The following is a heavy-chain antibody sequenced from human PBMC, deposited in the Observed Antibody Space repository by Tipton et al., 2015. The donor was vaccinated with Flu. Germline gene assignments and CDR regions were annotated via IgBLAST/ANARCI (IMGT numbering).Heavy chain of an antibody. CDR2: FSGSAITT. J-gene: IGHJ4*02. D-gene: IGHD5-12*01. V-gene: IGHV3-23*04. CDR3: AKVIPELVADLNS. Sequence: QLVQSGGGLIQPGGSLRLPCAASGFTFSDYYMSWVRQAPGKGLEWVAGFSGSAITTYFADSVRGRFTISRDNFKSTLYLQMNSLRAEDTAVYYCAKVIPELVADLNSWGQGTLVTVSS. CDR1: GFTFSDYY.